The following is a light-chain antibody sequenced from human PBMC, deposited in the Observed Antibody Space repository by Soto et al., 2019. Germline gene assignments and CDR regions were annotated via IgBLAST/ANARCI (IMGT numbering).Light chain of an antibody. CDR2: DAS. J-gene: IGKJ1*01. CDR1: QSISTK. CDR3: QQSYRSPPT. V-gene: IGKV1-39*01. Sequence: DIQMTQSPSSLSASVGDRVTITCRASQSISTKLNWYQQRPGKVPDFLIYDASSLHSGVPSRFSGSGSGTDFTLTISSLQPEDFATYYCQQSYRSPPTFGQGTKVDIK.